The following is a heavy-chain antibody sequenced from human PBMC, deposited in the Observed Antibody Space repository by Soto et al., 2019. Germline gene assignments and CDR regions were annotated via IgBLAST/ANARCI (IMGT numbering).Heavy chain of an antibody. CDR3: ARGLPIRGYYGSGSYRVPTTAMVIDY. V-gene: IGHV5-10-1*01. CDR1: GYSFTSYW. J-gene: IGHJ4*02. CDR2: IDPSDSYT. D-gene: IGHD3-10*01. Sequence: PGESLKISCKGSGYSFTSYWISWVRQMPGKGLEWMGRIDPSDSYTNYSPSFQGHVTISADKSISTAYLQWSSLKASDTAMYYCARGLPIRGYYGSGSYRVPTTAMVIDYWGQGTLVTVSS.